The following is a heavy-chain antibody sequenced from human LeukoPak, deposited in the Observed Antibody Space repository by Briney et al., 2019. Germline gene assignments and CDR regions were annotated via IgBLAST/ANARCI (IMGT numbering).Heavy chain of an antibody. V-gene: IGHV4-38-2*02. CDR3: ARDPVYSGWYAERAFDI. D-gene: IGHD6-19*01. CDR2: IYHSGST. Sequence: SETLSLTCAVSGYSISSGYYWGWIRQPPGKGLEWIGSIYHSGSTYYNPSLKSRVTISVDTSKNQFSLKLSSVTAADTAMYYCARDPVYSGWYAERAFDIWGQGTMVTVSS. J-gene: IGHJ3*02. CDR1: GYSISSGYY.